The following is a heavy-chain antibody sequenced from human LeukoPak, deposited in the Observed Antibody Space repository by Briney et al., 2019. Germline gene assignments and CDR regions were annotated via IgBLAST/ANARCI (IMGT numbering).Heavy chain of an antibody. CDR2: INHSGST. J-gene: IGHJ4*02. CDR1: GGSFSGYY. V-gene: IGHV4-34*01. Sequence: PSETLSLTCAVYGGSFSGYYWSWIRQPPGKGLEWIGEINHSGSTNYNPSLKSRVTISVDTSKNQFSLKLSSVTAADTAVYYCARDRGDYYGSGSYYYWGQGTLVTVSS. CDR3: ARDRGDYYGSGSYYY. D-gene: IGHD3-10*01.